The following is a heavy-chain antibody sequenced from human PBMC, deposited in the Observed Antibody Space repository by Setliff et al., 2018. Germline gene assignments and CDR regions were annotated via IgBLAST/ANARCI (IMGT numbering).Heavy chain of an antibody. CDR3: ARAAARAEYSDTSAYLPFDF. D-gene: IGHD3-16*01. V-gene: IGHV4-38-2*02. Sequence: PSETLSLTCTVSGDSISTYYWGWIRQSPGKGLEWIGSVYHSGSSYQNPSLRSRIAVSVDTSKNQFSLRLNSVTAADTAVYFCARAAARAEYSDTSAYLPFDFWGLGTLVTVSS. CDR1: GDSISTYY. CDR2: VYHSGSS. J-gene: IGHJ4*02.